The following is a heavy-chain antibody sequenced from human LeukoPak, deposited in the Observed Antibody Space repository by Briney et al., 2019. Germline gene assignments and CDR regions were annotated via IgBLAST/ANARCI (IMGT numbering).Heavy chain of an antibody. D-gene: IGHD1-26*01. J-gene: IGHJ6*02. CDR2: IYYSGST. V-gene: IGHV4-59*12. CDR1: GGSISSYY. CDR3: WRDSQSRSYYSPAGHMDV. Sequence: PSETLSLICTVSGGSISSYYWICIRQPPAKGLEWIGYIYYSGSTNYNPSLKSRVIISLHTSKNHFSLKPSSVTASDTAGYYGWRDSQSRSYYSPAGHMDVWGQGTTVTVSS.